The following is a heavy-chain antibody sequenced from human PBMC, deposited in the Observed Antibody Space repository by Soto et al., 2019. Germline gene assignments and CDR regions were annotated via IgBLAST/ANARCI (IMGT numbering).Heavy chain of an antibody. V-gene: IGHV4-59*08. CDR3: TRHPPIARFETGLDV. CDR2: IYYSGST. CDR1: GGSLSSYY. J-gene: IGHJ6*02. Sequence: SETLSLTCVVSGGSLSSYYWSWIRQPPGKGLEWIGYIYYSGSTNYNPSLKSRVTISVDTSKNQFSLKLTSVTAADTAMYYCTRHPPIARFETGLDVWGQGTTVTVSS. D-gene: IGHD2-21*01.